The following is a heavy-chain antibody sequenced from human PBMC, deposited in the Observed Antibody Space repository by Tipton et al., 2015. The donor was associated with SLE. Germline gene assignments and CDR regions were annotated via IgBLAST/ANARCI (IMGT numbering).Heavy chain of an antibody. CDR1: GFTFSSYG. D-gene: IGHD2-15*01. CDR2: IRYDGSNK. V-gene: IGHV3-30*02. Sequence: SLRLSCAASGFTFSSYGMHWVRQAPGKGLEWVVFIRYDGSNKYYADSVKGRFTISRDNSKNTLYLQMNSLRAEDTAVYYCAKDLGCSGGSCYGPGYFDYWGQGTLVTVSS. J-gene: IGHJ4*02. CDR3: AKDLGCSGGSCYGPGYFDY.